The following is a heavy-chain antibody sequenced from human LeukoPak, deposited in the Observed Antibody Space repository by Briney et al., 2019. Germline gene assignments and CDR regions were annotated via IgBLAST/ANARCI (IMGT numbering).Heavy chain of an antibody. CDR2: IYYTGST. J-gene: IGHJ6*03. CDR3: ARRGIGSGYYDYYYMDV. CDR1: GGSISSYY. Sequence: SETLSLTCTVSGGSISSYYWSWIRQPPGKGLEWIGHIYYTGSTNYNPSLKSRVTISVDTSKNQFSLKLSSVTAADTAVYYCARRGIGSGYYDYYYMDVWGKGTTVTVSS. V-gene: IGHV4-59*01. D-gene: IGHD2-15*01.